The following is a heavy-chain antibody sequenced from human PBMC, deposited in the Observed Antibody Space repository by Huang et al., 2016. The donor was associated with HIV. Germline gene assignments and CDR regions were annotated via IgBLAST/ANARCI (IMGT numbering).Heavy chain of an antibody. CDR1: GGTFSSYA. J-gene: IGHJ2*01. CDR3: ARASGRIQLPGGYFDL. Sequence: QVQLVQSAAEVKKPGSSVKVSCEAFGGTFSSYAISWVRQAPGQGLEGLCGISPIFGTTNYTQKLQGRVTITADESASTAYMELRSLRSEDTAVYYCARASGRIQLPGGYFDLWGRGTLVTVSS. D-gene: IGHD1-1*01. V-gene: IGHV1-69*01. CDR2: ISPIFGTT.